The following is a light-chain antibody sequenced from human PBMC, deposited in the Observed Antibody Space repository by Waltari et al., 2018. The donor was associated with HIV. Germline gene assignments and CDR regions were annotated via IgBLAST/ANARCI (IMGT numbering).Light chain of an antibody. J-gene: IGKJ1*01. CDR1: QSVSSTY. CDR2: GAS. CDR3: QQYGGSHWT. Sequence: EIVLTQSPGTLSLSPGDRATLSCRASQSVSSTYLAWYQQKPGQAPRLLIYGASSRATCIPDRFSGSGSGTDFTLTVSRLEPEDFAVYYCQQYGGSHWTFGQGTRVEVK. V-gene: IGKV3-20*01.